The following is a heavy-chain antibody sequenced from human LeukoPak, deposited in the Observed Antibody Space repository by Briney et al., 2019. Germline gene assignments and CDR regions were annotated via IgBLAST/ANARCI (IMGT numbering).Heavy chain of an antibody. J-gene: IGHJ4*02. CDR1: GYTFTGYY. Sequence: ASVKVSCTASGYTFTGYYMHWVRQAPGQGLEWMGWINPNSGGTNYAQKFQGRVTMTRDTSISTAYMELSRLRSDDTAVYYCACEDSGSYYNVIDYWGQGTLVTVSS. CDR3: ACEDSGSYYNVIDY. V-gene: IGHV1-2*02. D-gene: IGHD3-10*01. CDR2: INPNSGGT.